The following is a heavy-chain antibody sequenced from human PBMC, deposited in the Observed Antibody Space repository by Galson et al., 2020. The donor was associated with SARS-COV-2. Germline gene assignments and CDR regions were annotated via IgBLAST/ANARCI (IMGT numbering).Heavy chain of an antibody. CDR2: IWYDGSNK. Sequence: GGSLRLSCAASGFTFSSYGMHWVRQAPGKGLEWVAVIWYDGSNKYYADSVKGRFIISRDNSKNTLYLQMNSLRAEDTAVYYCATAFAYYYYGMDVWGQGTTVTVSS. D-gene: IGHD3-16*01. CDR3: ATAFAYYYYGMDV. CDR1: GFTFSSYG. V-gene: IGHV3-33*01. J-gene: IGHJ6*02.